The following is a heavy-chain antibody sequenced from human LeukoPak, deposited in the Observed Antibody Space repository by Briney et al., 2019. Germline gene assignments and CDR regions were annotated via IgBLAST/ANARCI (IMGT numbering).Heavy chain of an antibody. D-gene: IGHD3-16*02. CDR3: ASLYDYVWGSYRQGSIAY. CDR2: IRYYGSNK. J-gene: IGHJ4*02. CDR1: GFTFSSYG. Sequence: GGSLRLSCAASGFTFSSYGLHWVRQAPGKGLEWVAFIRYYGSNKYYADSVKGRFTISRDNSKNPLYLQMNSLRAEDTAVYYCASLYDYVWGSYRQGSIAYWGQGTLVTVSS. V-gene: IGHV3-30*02.